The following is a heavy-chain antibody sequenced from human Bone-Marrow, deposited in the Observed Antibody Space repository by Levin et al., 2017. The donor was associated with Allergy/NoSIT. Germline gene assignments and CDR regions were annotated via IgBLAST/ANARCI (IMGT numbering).Heavy chain of an antibody. CDR1: GFSFRSYW. D-gene: IGHD3-10*01. CDR2: INSDGSST. V-gene: IGHV3-74*01. Sequence: GGSLRLSCAASGFSFRSYWMHWVRQAPGKGLVWVSRINSDGSSTSYADSVKGRFTISRDNSRNTVDLQMNSLRAEDTALYYCAKESELLLWFGDFPYYFDYWGQGTLATVSS. J-gene: IGHJ4*02. CDR3: AKESELLLWFGDFPYYFDY.